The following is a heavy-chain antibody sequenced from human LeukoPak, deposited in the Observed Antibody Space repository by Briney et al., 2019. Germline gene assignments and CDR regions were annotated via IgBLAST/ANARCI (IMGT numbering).Heavy chain of an antibody. Sequence: PSETLSLTCGVYGGSFSGYYWSWIRQPPGKGLEWIGEINHSGSTNYNPSLKSRVTISVDTSKNQFSLKLSSVTAADTAVYYCAREKQLVLDYCGQGTLVTVSS. CDR3: AREKQLVLDY. V-gene: IGHV4-34*01. CDR1: GGSFSGYY. J-gene: IGHJ4*02. D-gene: IGHD6-6*01. CDR2: INHSGST.